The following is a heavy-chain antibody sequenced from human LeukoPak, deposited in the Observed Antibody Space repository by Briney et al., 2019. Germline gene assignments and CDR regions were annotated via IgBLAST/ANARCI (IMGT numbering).Heavy chain of an antibody. D-gene: IGHD1-20*01. J-gene: IGHJ4*02. CDR1: GGSISSYY. Sequence: SETLSLTCTVSGGSISSYYWSWIRQPPGKGLEWIGYIYYSGSTNYNPSLKSRVTISVDTSKNQFSLKLSSVTAADTAVYYCARDVITGIEGRYFDYWGQGTLVTVSS. V-gene: IGHV4-59*01. CDR2: IYYSGST. CDR3: ARDVITGIEGRYFDY.